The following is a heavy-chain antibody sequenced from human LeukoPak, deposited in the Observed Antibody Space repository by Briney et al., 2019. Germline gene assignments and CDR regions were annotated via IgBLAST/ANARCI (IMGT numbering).Heavy chain of an antibody. CDR1: GYTFTGYY. V-gene: IGHV1-2*02. CDR2: INPNSGGT. D-gene: IGHD6-13*01. CDR3: AIERVKGSSWIHYYYGMDV. Sequence: GASVKVSCKASGYTFTGYYMHWVRQAPGQGLEWMGWINPNSGGTNYAQKFQGRVTMTRDTSISTAYMELSRLRSDDTAVYYCAIERVKGSSWIHYYYGMDVWGQGTTVTVSS. J-gene: IGHJ6*02.